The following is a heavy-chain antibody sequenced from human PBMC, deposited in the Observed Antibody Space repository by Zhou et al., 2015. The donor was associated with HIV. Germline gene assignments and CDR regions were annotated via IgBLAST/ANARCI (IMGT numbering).Heavy chain of an antibody. V-gene: IGHV1-69*01. D-gene: IGHD5-24*01. CDR3: ARDCWRWLQSSCTWYFDL. CDR2: IIPIFGTA. J-gene: IGHJ2*01. Sequence: QVQLVQSGAEVKKPGSSVKVSCKASGGTFSSYAISWVRQAPGQGLEWMGGIIPIFGTANYAQKFQGRVTITADESTSTAYMELSSLRSEDTAVYYCARDCWRWLQSSCTWYFDLWGRGTLVTVSS. CDR1: GGTFSSYA.